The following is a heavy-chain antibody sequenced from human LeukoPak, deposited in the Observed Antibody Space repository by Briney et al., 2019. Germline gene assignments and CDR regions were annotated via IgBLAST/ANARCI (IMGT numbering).Heavy chain of an antibody. CDR2: ISYDGSNK. CDR1: GFTFSSYG. CDR3: AKGAFKFYYDSSGYDY. V-gene: IGHV3-30*18. D-gene: IGHD3-22*01. J-gene: IGHJ4*02. Sequence: GGSLRLSCAASGFTFSSYGMHWVRQAPGKGLEWVAVISYDGSNKYYADSVKGRFTISRDNSKNTLYLQMNSLRAEDTAVYYCAKGAFKFYYDSSGYDYWGQGTLVTVSS.